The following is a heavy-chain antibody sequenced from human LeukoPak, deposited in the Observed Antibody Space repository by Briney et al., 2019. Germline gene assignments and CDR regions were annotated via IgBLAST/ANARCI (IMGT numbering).Heavy chain of an antibody. CDR1: GFPFSTYD. CDR3: ARGTYYYGSGSNLLDY. CDR2: IKQDGSEK. V-gene: IGHV3-7*01. J-gene: IGHJ4*02. Sequence: GGSLRLSCATSGFPFSTYDMNWVRQAPGKGLEWVANIKQDGSEKYYVDSVKGRFTISRDNAKNSLYLQMNSLRAEDTAVYYCARGTYYYGSGSNLLDYWGQGTLVTVSS. D-gene: IGHD3-10*01.